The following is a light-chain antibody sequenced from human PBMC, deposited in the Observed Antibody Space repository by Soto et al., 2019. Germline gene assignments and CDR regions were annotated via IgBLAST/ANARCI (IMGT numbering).Light chain of an antibody. CDR3: QVWDSDSDLWV. CDR1: NLGSKS. V-gene: IGLV3-21*02. J-gene: IGLJ2*01. Sequence: SYELTQPPSVSVPPGQTARITCGGDNLGSKSVHWYQQRPGQAPVLVVYDDSDRPSGIPERLSGSNSGNTATLTISRVEAGDEADYFCQVWDSDSDLWVFGGGTKLTVL. CDR2: DDS.